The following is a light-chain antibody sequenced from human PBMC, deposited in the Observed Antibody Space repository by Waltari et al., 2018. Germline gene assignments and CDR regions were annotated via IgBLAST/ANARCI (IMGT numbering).Light chain of an antibody. J-gene: IGLJ3*02. CDR1: SGHSRNI. CDR3: QTGGHGTWV. CDR2: VNSDGSH. Sequence: QLVLTQSPSASASLGASVKLTCTPSSGHSRNIVAWHQQKPEKGPRYLMKVNSDGSHTKGDEIPDRFAGSSSGSERYLTISSLQSEDEADYYCQTGGHGTWVFGGGTKLTVV. V-gene: IGLV4-69*01.